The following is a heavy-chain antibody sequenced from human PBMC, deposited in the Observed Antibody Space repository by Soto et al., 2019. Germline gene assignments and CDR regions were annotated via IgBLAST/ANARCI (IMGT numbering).Heavy chain of an antibody. CDR2: IYYLGRT. J-gene: IGHJ5*02. D-gene: IGHD3-10*01. V-gene: IGHV4-59*01. CDR3: ARDAPPLGWFDP. Sequence: PSETLSLTCTLSGGSISTYYWNWIRQPPGKGLEWIGYIYYLGRTNYNPSLRGRVTMSIDTSKNQFSLRLSSVTAADTAVYYCARDAPPLGWFDPWSQGSLLTVSS. CDR1: GGSISTYY.